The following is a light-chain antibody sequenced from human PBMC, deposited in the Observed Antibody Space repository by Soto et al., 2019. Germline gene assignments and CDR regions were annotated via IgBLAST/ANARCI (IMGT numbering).Light chain of an antibody. CDR1: QSVSSNY. CDR3: QQYRRSPT. V-gene: IGKV3-20*01. Sequence: EIVLTQSPGTLSLSPGERATLSCRSSQSVSSNYLAWYQQKPDQAPRLVIYDVSGRATGIPDRFSGSGSGTDLTLTISRLEPEDFAVYYCQQYRRSPTFGQGTKVEIK. CDR2: DVS. J-gene: IGKJ1*01.